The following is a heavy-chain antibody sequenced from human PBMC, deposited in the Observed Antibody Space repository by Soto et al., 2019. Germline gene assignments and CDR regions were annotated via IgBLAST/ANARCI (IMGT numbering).Heavy chain of an antibody. V-gene: IGHV4-4*02. J-gene: IGHJ5*02. CDR1: GGSISDRHW. CDR3: ARGEGYSPTDL. Sequence: QVQLQESGPGLVKPSGTLSLTCVVSGGSISDRHWWSWVRQPPGKGLEWIGEIYYSGNTNYNPSFKSRVTISIDKSRNQLSLKLSSVSAADTALYYCARGEGYSPTDLWGQGTLVIVSS. CDR2: IYYSGNT. D-gene: IGHD5-18*01.